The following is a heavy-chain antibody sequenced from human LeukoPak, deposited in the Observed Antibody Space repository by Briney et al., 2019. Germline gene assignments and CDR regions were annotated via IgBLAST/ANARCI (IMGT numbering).Heavy chain of an antibody. CDR1: GFTSSSYW. CDR3: ARDDILTGYSY. V-gene: IGHV3-7*03. J-gene: IGHJ4*02. Sequence: GGSLRLSCAASGFTSSSYWMSWVRQAPGKGLEWVANINQDGGERYYVDSVKGRFTISRDNAKNSLYLQMNSLRAEDTAVYYCARDDILTGYSYWGQGTLVTVSS. D-gene: IGHD3-9*01. CDR2: INQDGGER.